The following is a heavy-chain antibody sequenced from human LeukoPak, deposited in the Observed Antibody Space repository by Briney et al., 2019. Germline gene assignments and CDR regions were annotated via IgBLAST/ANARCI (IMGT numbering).Heavy chain of an antibody. CDR2: IYYSGST. CDR1: GGSISSYY. D-gene: IGHD3/OR15-3a*01. J-gene: IGHJ4*02. V-gene: IGHV4-59*01. CDR3: ARGTDKLTPFDY. Sequence: SETLSLTCTVSGGSISSYYWSWIRQPPGKGLEWIGYIYYSGSTNYNPSLKSRVTISVDTSKNQFSLKLSSVTAADTAVYYCARGTDKLTPFDYWGQGTLVTVSS.